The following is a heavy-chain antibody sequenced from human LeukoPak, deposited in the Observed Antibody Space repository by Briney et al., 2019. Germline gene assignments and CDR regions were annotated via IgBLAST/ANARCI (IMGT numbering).Heavy chain of an antibody. CDR3: ARQVVAVAGTGYFDY. Sequence: SETLSLTCTVSGGSIRSSSYYWGWIRQPPGQGLEWIGSIYYSGSTYYNASLKSRGTISVDTSKNQFSLKLNSVTAADTAVYFCARQVVAVAGTGYFDYWGQGTLVTVSS. V-gene: IGHV4-39*01. CDR2: IYYSGST. J-gene: IGHJ4*02. CDR1: GGSIRSSSYY. D-gene: IGHD6-19*01.